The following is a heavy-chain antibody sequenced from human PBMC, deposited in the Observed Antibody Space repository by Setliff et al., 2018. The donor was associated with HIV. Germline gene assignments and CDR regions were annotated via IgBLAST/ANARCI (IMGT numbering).Heavy chain of an antibody. Sequence: ASVKVSCKASGYTFTTYYMHCVRQAPGQGLEWMGIINPSGSSTSYAQNFQGRVTMTRDTSTSTVYMELSSLTSEDTAMYYCAKGYSLQTDDAFDFWGQGTLVTVSS. D-gene: IGHD1-26*01. V-gene: IGHV1-46*01. CDR1: GYTFTTYY. CDR3: AKGYSLQTDDAFDF. CDR2: INPSGSST. J-gene: IGHJ3*01.